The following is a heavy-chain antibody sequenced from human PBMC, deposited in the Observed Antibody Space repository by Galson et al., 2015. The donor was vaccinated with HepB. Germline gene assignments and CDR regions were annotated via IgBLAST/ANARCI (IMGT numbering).Heavy chain of an antibody. V-gene: IGHV1-3*01. CDR3: AREGVVVPAATFDY. CDR2: INAGNGNT. Sequence: SVKVSCKASGYTFTSYAMHWVRQAPGQRLEWMGWINAGNGNTKYSQKFQGRVTITRDTSASTAYMELSSLRSEDTAVYYCAREGVVVPAATFDYWAREPWSPSPQ. CDR1: GYTFTSYA. D-gene: IGHD2-2*01. J-gene: IGHJ4*02.